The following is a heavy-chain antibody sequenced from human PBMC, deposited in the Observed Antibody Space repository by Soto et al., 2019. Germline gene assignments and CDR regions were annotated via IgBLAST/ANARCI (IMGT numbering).Heavy chain of an antibody. V-gene: IGHV1-69*13. CDR1: GGTFSSYA. CDR2: IIPIFGTA. Sequence: SVKVSFKASGGTFSSYAISWVRQAPGQGLEWMGGIIPIFGTANYAQKFQGRVTITADESTSTAYMELSSLRSEDTAVYYCARDQFGSGWSRYYYYGMDVWGQGTTVTVSS. CDR3: ARDQFGSGWSRYYYYGMDV. J-gene: IGHJ6*02. D-gene: IGHD6-19*01.